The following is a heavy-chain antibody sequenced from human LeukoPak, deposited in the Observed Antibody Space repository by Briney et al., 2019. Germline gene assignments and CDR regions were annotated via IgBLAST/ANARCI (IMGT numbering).Heavy chain of an antibody. J-gene: IGHJ4*02. CDR1: GYSFTSYW. Sequence: PGESLEISCKGSGYSFTSYWIGWVRQMPGKGLEWMGIIYPGDSYTRYSPSFQGQVTISADKSMNTAYLQWSSLQASDTAMYYCARRDAYMEFFDYWGQGTLVTASS. D-gene: IGHD5-24*01. CDR2: IYPGDSYT. V-gene: IGHV5-51*01. CDR3: ARRDAYMEFFDY.